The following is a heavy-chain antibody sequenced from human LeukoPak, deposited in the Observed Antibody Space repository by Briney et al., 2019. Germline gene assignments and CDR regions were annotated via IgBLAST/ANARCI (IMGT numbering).Heavy chain of an antibody. V-gene: IGHV4-39*01. D-gene: IGHD3-3*01. CDR1: GGSISSSSYY. CDR2: IYYSGST. J-gene: IGHJ3*02. Sequence: PSETLSLTCTVSGGSISSSSYYWGWIRQPPGKGLEWIGSIYYSGSTYYNPSLKSRVTISVDTSKNQFSLKLSSVTAADTAVYYCAVRAYYDFWSGEEVGQNGAFDIWGQGTMVTVSS. CDR3: AVRAYYDFWSGEEVGQNGAFDI.